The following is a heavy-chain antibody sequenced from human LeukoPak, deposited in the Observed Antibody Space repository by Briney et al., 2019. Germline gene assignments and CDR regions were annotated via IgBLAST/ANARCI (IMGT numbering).Heavy chain of an antibody. CDR3: AAGYKSWFGEFPKPDY. D-gene: IGHD3-10*01. CDR2: IKTDGSST. Sequence: GGSLRLSCAASGFTFSTYWMHWVRQAPGKGLVWVSRIKTDGSSTNYADSVKGRFTISRDNAKNTLYLQMNSLRAEDTAVYYCAAGYKSWFGEFPKPDYWGQGTLVTVSS. J-gene: IGHJ4*02. CDR1: GFTFSTYW. V-gene: IGHV3-74*01.